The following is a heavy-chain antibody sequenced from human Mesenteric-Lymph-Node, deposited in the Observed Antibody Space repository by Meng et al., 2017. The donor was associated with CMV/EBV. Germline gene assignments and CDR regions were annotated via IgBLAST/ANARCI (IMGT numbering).Heavy chain of an antibody. J-gene: IGHJ5*02. D-gene: IGHD1-1*01. Sequence: SETLSLTCAVYDGSFSGSYWSWIRQPPGKGLEWIGEFNHSGSTNYSPSLKSRVTISLDTSKNQFSLKLSSVTAADTAVYYCARRPWNNWFDPWGQGTLVTVSS. CDR1: DGSFSGSY. V-gene: IGHV4-34*01. CDR2: FNHSGST. CDR3: ARRPWNNWFDP.